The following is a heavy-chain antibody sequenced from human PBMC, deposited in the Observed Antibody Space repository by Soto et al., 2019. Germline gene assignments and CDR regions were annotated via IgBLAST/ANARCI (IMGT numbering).Heavy chain of an antibody. D-gene: IGHD1-26*01. CDR2: IYTSGST. J-gene: IGHJ4*02. CDR3: ARDRKVGATYYFDY. V-gene: IGHV4-4*07. CDR1: GGSISSYY. Sequence: SETLSLTCTVSGGSISSYYWSWIRQPAGKGLEWIGRIYTSGSTNYNPSLKSRVTMSVDTSKNQFSLKLSSVTAADTAVYYCARDRKVGATYYFDYWGQGTLVTVSS.